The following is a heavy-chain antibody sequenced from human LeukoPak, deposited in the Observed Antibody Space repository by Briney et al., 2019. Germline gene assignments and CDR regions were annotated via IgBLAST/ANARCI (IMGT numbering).Heavy chain of an antibody. V-gene: IGHV1-8*02. Sequence: ASVKVSCKASGYTFTSYGISWVRQAPGQGLEWMGWMNPNSGNTGYAQKFQGRVTMTRNTSISTAYMELSSLRSEDTAVYYCARVLSYCSSTSCLQVPDYYYYGMDVWGQGTTVTVSS. CDR1: GYTFTSYG. D-gene: IGHD2-2*01. CDR3: ARVLSYCSSTSCLQVPDYYYYGMDV. J-gene: IGHJ6*02. CDR2: MNPNSGNT.